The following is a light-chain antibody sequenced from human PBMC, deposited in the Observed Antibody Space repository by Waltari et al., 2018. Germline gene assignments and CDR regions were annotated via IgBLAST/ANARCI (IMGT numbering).Light chain of an antibody. V-gene: IGLV10-54*01. CDR2: RNN. CDR1: SNNVGNLG. CDR3: SAWDNSLSVWV. Sequence: QAGLTQPPSVSKGLRQTATLTCTGNSNNVGNLGAAWLQQHQGHPPKLLSYRNNNRPPGISERFSASTSGDTALLTITGLQPEDEADYYCSAWDNSLSVWVFGGGTKLTVL. J-gene: IGLJ3*02.